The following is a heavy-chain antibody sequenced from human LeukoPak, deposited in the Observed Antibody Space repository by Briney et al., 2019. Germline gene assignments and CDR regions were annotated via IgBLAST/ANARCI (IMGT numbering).Heavy chain of an antibody. CDR3: AKDRYSISWYGRTGLDY. D-gene: IGHD6-13*01. V-gene: IGHV3-23*01. CDR1: GFTFSNYA. CDR2: ISGSGGSA. J-gene: IGHJ4*02. Sequence: GGSLRLSCAASGFTFSNYAMSWVRQAPGKGLEWVSGISGSGGSAYNADSVKGRFTISRDNSKNTLYLQVNSLRAEDTAVYYCAKDRYSISWYGRTGLDYWGQGTLVTVSS.